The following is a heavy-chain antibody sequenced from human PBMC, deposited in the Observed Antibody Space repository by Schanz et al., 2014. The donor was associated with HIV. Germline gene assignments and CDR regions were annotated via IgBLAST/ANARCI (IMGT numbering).Heavy chain of an antibody. CDR2: IIPIFGTS. CDR3: ARTRGIAVAGFDY. J-gene: IGHJ4*02. CDR1: GGTFSNYA. Sequence: QVQLVQSGAEMKKPGASVKVSCKASGGTFSNYAINWVRQAPGQGLEWMGGIIPIFGTSNYAQKFQGRVTITADESTSTAYMELSSLRSEDTAVYYCARTRGIAVAGFDYWGQGTLVTVSS. V-gene: IGHV1-69*01. D-gene: IGHD6-19*01.